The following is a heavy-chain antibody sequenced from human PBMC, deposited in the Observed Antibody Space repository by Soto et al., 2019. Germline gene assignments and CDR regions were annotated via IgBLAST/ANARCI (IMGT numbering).Heavy chain of an antibody. Sequence: ASVKVSCKVSGYTLTDLSMHWVRQAPGKGLEWMGGFDPEDGETIYAQKFQGRVTMTEDTSTDTAYMELSSLRSEDTAVYYCATGRWATIGYYYYYMDVWGKGTTVTVSS. CDR3: ATGRWATIGYYYYYMDV. CDR1: GYTLTDLS. D-gene: IGHD5-12*01. J-gene: IGHJ6*03. CDR2: FDPEDGET. V-gene: IGHV1-24*01.